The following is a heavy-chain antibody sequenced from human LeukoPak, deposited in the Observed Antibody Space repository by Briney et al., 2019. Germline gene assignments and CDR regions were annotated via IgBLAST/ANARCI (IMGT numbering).Heavy chain of an antibody. D-gene: IGHD3-16*01. CDR2: INHSGST. J-gene: IGHJ4*02. CDR1: GGSFSGYY. V-gene: IGHV4-34*01. CDR3: ASGGGPLFDY. Sequence: SETLSLTCAVYGGSFSGYYWGWIRQPPGKGLEWIGEINHSGSTNYNPSLKSRVTISVDTSKNQFSLKLSSVTAADTAVYYCASGGGPLFDYWGQGTLVTVSS.